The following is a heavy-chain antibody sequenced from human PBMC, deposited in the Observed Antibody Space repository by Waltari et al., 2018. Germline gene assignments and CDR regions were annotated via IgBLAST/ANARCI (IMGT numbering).Heavy chain of an antibody. Sequence: NWVRQAPGQGLELMGWIITSTGNPTYAQGFTGRFVFSLDTSVSTAYLEINNLKTEDTAVYFCTREVVPATSIVVNWFDPWGQGTLVTVSS. J-gene: IGHJ5*02. V-gene: IGHV7-4-1*02. D-gene: IGHD1-26*01. CDR3: TREVVPATSIVVNWFDP. CDR2: IITSTGNP.